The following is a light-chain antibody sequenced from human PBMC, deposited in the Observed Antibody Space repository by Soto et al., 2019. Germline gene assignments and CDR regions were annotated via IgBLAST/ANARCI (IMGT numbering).Light chain of an antibody. CDR1: QSVLYRSNNENY. CDR3: QKHGSSPRT. V-gene: IGKV4-1*01. Sequence: DIVMTQSPDSLAVSLGERATINCKPSQSVLYRSNNENYLAWYQQRPGQAPRLLIYGAPTRATGIPDRFSGSGSGTDFTLTISRLEPEDFAVYYCQKHGSSPRTFGKGTRWIS. J-gene: IGKJ1*01. CDR2: GAP.